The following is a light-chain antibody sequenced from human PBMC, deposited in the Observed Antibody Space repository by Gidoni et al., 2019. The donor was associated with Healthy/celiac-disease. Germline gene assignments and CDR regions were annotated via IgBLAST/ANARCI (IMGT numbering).Light chain of an antibody. CDR2: LGS. Sequence: DIVTTQSPLSLPVTPGEPASISCRSSQSLLHSNGYSYLDWYLQKPGQSPQLLIYLGSTRASGVPDRFSGSGSGTDFTLKISRVEAEDVGVYYCMQALQTPYTFGQGTKLEIK. V-gene: IGKV2-28*01. CDR3: MQALQTPYT. J-gene: IGKJ2*01. CDR1: QSLLHSNGYSY.